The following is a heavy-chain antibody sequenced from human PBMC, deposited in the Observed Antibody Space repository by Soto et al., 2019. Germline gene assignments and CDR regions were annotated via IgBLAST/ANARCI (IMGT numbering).Heavy chain of an antibody. CDR1: GFTFSSYS. J-gene: IGHJ3*02. Sequence: GGSLRLSCAASGFTFSSYSMNWVRQAPGKGLEWVSYISSSSSTIYYADSVKGRFTISRDNAKNSLYLQMNSLRAEDTAVYYCARDGGGSSDIVATNDAFDIWGQGTMVTVSS. CDR3: ARDGGGSSDIVATNDAFDI. CDR2: ISSSSSTI. D-gene: IGHD5-12*01. V-gene: IGHV3-48*04.